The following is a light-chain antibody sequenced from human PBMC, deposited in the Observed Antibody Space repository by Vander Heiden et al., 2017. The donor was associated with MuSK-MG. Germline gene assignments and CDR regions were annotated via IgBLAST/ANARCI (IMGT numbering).Light chain of an antibody. V-gene: IGLV2-23*02. J-gene: IGLJ2*01. CDR1: RSDVGGYNL. Sequence: QSALPPPASVSGSPGQSITISCTGTRSDVGGYNLVPWDQQHPGKAHSLMIYEVSKRPAGVANCFSGSKSGNTASLTISVRQAEDDADYYCFSYAGSSNLVFGGGTKLTVL. CDR2: EVS. CDR3: FSYAGSSNLV.